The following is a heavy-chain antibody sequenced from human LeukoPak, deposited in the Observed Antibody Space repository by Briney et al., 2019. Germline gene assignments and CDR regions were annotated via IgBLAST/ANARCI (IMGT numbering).Heavy chain of an antibody. CDR3: AKDNGHRGLNWFDP. J-gene: IGHJ5*02. CDR2: ISWNSGSI. CDR1: GFTFDDYA. V-gene: IGHV3-9*01. Sequence: PGRSLRLSCAASGFTFDDYAMHWVRQAPGKGLEWVSGISWNSGSIGYADSVKGRLTISRDNAKNSLYLQMNSLRAEDTASYYCAKDNGHRGLNWFDPWGRGTWVTASS. D-gene: IGHD3/OR15-3a*01.